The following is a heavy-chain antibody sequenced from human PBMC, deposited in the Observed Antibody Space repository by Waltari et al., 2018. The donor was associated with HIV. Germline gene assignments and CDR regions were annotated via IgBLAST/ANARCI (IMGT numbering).Heavy chain of an antibody. V-gene: IGHV3-48*01. CDR2: ISSSGSAL. D-gene: IGHD2-15*01. CDR3: ARDRQFAFDY. J-gene: IGHJ4*02. CDR1: GLTCSSYS. Sequence: EVQLVESGGGLVQPGGSLRLSGAASGLTCSSYSVNWVRQAPGKGLEWVSYISSSGSALYYADSVKGRFSISRDNAKNSLYLQLNSLRGEDTAVYYCARDRQFAFDYWGQGTLVTVSS.